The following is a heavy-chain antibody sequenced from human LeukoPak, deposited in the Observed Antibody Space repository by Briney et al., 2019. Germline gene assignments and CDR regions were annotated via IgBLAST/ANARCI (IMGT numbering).Heavy chain of an antibody. Sequence: GGSLRLSCRASGFNFNIYSMNWVRQAPGKGLEWVSVIRAEGDPTHYADSVKGRFTISRDNARNSLYLQMNSLRAEDTAIYYCASDLSGARDSWGQGTLVTVSS. CDR1: GFNFNIYS. J-gene: IGHJ4*02. V-gene: IGHV3-23*01. CDR2: IRAEGDPT. CDR3: ASDLSGARDS. D-gene: IGHD1-26*01.